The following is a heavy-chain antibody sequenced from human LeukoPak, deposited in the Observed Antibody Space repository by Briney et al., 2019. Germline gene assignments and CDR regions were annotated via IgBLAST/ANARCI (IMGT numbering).Heavy chain of an antibody. D-gene: IGHD1/OR15-1a*01. V-gene: IGHV1-46*01. J-gene: IGHJ6*03. Sequence: ASVRVSCKASGYTFTSYYMHWVRQAPGQGLEWMGIINPSGGSTSYAQKFQGRVTMTRDTSTSTVYMELSSLRSEDTAVYYCAREGWRAGNTRASYYMDVWGKGTTVTISS. CDR2: INPSGGST. CDR1: GYTFTSYY. CDR3: AREGWRAGNTRASYYMDV.